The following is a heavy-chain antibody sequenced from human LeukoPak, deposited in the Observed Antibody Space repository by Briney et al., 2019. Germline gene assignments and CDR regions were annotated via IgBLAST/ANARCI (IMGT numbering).Heavy chain of an antibody. Sequence: SGPTLVNPTQTLTLTCTFSGFSLTTTGVGVGWIRQPPGKALEWLALIYWNDDERYSPSLKSRLTITKDTSKNQVVLTMANMDPVDTATYSCAHRHPSIVARLDWFDPWGQGTLVTVSS. V-gene: IGHV2-5*01. D-gene: IGHD6-6*01. CDR3: AHRHPSIVARLDWFDP. J-gene: IGHJ5*02. CDR1: GFSLTTTGVG. CDR2: IYWNDDE.